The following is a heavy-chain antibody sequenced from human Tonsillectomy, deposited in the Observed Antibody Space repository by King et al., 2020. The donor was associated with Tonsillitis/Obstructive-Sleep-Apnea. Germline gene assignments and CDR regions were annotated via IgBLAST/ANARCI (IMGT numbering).Heavy chain of an antibody. CDR3: AREITTDAFDI. D-gene: IGHD3-3*01. Sequence: VQLQQWGAGLLKPSETLSLTCAVYGGSFSGYYWSWIRQPPGKGLEWIGEVDHSGSTNYNPSLKSRVTISADTSKTQFSLKLSSVTAADTAVYYCAREITTDAFDIWGQGTMVTVSS. J-gene: IGHJ3*02. CDR2: VDHSGST. CDR1: GGSFSGYY. V-gene: IGHV4-34*01.